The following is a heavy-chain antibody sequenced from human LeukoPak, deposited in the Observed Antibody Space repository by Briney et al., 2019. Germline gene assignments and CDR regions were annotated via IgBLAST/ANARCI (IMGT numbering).Heavy chain of an antibody. Sequence: GGSLRLSCAASGFTFSNAWMSWVRQAPGKGLEWVGRIKSKTDGETTDYAAPVKGRFTISRDDSKHTLHLQMNSLKTEDTAVYYCTTAAAYWGQGTLVTVSS. CDR3: TTAAAY. CDR1: GFTFSNAW. V-gene: IGHV3-15*01. J-gene: IGHJ4*02. CDR2: IKSKTDGETT. D-gene: IGHD6-13*01.